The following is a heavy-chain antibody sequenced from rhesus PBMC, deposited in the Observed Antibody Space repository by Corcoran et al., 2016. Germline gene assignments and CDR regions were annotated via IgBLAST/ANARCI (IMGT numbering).Heavy chain of an antibody. J-gene: IGHJ4*01. Sequence: QVQLQESGPGLVKPSETLSLTCAVSGGSISDDYYWSWIRQPPGKGLEWIGYIYGSGGGTNYNPSLKNRVTISIDTSKNQFSLKLSSVTAADTAVYYCAREGSGWYFDYWGQGVLVTVSS. V-gene: IGHV4-106*01. D-gene: IGHD6-31*01. CDR3: AREGSGWYFDY. CDR2: IYGSGGGT. CDR1: GGSISDDYY.